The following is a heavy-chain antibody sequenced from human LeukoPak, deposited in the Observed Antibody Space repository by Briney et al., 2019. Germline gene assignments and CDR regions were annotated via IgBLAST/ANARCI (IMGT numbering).Heavy chain of an antibody. D-gene: IGHD4-17*01. CDR2: IWYDGSNK. CDR3: AREVLDYGDGSYYYYGMDV. J-gene: IGHJ6*02. Sequence: GGSLRLSCAASGFTFSSYGMHWVRQAPGKRLEWVAVIWYDGSNKYYADSVKGRFTISRDNSKNTLYLQMNSLRAEDTAVYYCAREVLDYGDGSYYYYGMDVWGQGTTVTVSS. V-gene: IGHV3-33*01. CDR1: GFTFSSYG.